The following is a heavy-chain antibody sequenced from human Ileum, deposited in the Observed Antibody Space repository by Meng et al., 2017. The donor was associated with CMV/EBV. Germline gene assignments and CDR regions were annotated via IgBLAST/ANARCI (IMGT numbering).Heavy chain of an antibody. CDR2: SSHSGNT. CDR1: SGSFSDFF. V-gene: IGHV4-34*01. D-gene: IGHD1-26*01. Sequence: QVQLHSGGAGLLKPSETLSLPCAVYSGSFSDFFWGWIRQPPGKGLEWIGESSHSGNTKYNPSLKSRVTISVDASKNQFSLNMRSVTAADTAVYYCARGRDFWWEMDYTGQGTLVTVSS. CDR3: ARGRDFWWEMDY. J-gene: IGHJ4*02.